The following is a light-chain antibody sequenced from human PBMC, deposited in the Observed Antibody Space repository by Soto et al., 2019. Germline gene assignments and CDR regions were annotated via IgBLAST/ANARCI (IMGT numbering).Light chain of an antibody. CDR2: AAS. J-gene: IGKJ5*01. CDR1: QIIASH. CDR3: QQANSFPRT. Sequence: DLQMTQSPSPFLAPVGDRVTSTSRASQIIASHFYWYQLKAGTPPKLLYFAASSFQSGAPSRFSGSGSGTDFTLTINNLQPEDFATYFCQQANSFPRTFGQGTRLEIK. V-gene: IGKV1-39*01.